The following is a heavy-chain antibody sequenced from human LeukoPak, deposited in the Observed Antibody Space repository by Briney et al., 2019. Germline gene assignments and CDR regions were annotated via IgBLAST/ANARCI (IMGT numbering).Heavy chain of an antibody. CDR1: GFTVSSNY. J-gene: IGHJ4*02. CDR2: IYSGGST. Sequence: GGSLRLSCAASGFTVSSNYMSWVRQAPGKGLEWVSVIYSGGSTYYADSVKGRFTISRDNSKNTLYLQMNSLRAEDTAVYYCARDFDYGDYYFDYWGQGTLVTVSS. V-gene: IGHV3-66*01. D-gene: IGHD4-17*01. CDR3: ARDFDYGDYYFDY.